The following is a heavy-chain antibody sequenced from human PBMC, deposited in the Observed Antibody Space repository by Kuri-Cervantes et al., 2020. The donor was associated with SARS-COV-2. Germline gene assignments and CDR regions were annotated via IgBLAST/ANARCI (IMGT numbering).Heavy chain of an antibody. Sequence: SVKVSCKASGFTFTSSAMQWVRQARGQRLEWMGWISASKGNPNYAQKVQGRVTMTRNTSISTAYMELSSLRSEDTAVYYCAGAWGRGARADYWGQGTLVTVSS. CDR1: GFTFTSSA. D-gene: IGHD7-27*01. J-gene: IGHJ4*02. CDR3: AGAWGRGARADY. CDR2: ISASKGNP. V-gene: IGHV1-58*02.